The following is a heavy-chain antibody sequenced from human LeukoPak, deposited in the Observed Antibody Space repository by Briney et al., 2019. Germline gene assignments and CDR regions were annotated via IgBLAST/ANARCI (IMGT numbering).Heavy chain of an antibody. CDR1: GFTFDDYG. Sequence: PGGSLRLSCAASGFTFDDYGMNWVRQAPGKGLEWISYSNTDGTISYADSVKGRFTISRDNAENSLYLQMNSLRDEDTAVYFCVRDRDYAFDFWGQGTMVTVSS. CDR2: SNTDGTI. V-gene: IGHV3-48*02. CDR3: VRDRDYAFDF. J-gene: IGHJ3*01.